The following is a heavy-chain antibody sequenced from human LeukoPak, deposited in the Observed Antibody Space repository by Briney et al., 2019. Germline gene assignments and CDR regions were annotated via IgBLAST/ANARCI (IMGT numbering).Heavy chain of an antibody. CDR1: GFTFSSTW. V-gene: IGHV3-23*01. Sequence: GGSLRLSCAASGFTFSSTWTHWFRQAPGKGLEWVSAISGSGSNTFYSDSVKGRFTISRDSSKNMLYLQMNSLRADDTAVYYCVRRMGNVDTAMVDWGQGTLVTVSS. J-gene: IGHJ4*02. CDR2: ISGSGSNT. D-gene: IGHD5-18*01. CDR3: VRRMGNVDTAMVD.